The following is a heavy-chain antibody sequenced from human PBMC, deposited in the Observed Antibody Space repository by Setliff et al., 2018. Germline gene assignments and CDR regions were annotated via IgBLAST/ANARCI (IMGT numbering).Heavy chain of an antibody. V-gene: IGHV3-21*01. CDR3: ASAGHSGSWFPFDAFHI. CDR2: ISRSSTYI. Sequence: GGSLRLSCDASGFTFSGYSMNWVRQAPGKGLEWVSSISRSSTYIYYADSMKGRFTISRDNAKNSLYLQMNSLRAEDTAVYYCASAGHSGSWFPFDAFHIWGQGTMVTVSS. CDR1: GFTFSGYS. J-gene: IGHJ3*02. D-gene: IGHD6-13*01.